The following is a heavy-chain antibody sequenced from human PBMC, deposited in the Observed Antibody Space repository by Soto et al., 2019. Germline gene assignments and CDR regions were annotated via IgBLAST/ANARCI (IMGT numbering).Heavy chain of an antibody. Sequence: SETLSHTCAVSGGSISSGGYSLNWIRQPPGKGLEWIGYIYHSGSTYYNPSLKSRVTISVDKSKNQFSLKLTSVTAADTAVYYCARDQLEGNWFDPWGQGTLVTVSS. J-gene: IGHJ5*02. V-gene: IGHV4-30-2*01. CDR1: GGSISSGGYS. CDR2: IYHSGST. CDR3: ARDQLEGNWFDP. D-gene: IGHD1-1*01.